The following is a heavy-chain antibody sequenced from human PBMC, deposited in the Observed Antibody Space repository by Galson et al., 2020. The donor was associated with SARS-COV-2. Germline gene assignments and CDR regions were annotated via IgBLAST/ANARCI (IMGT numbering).Heavy chain of an antibody. CDR2: ISYDGSNK. CDR3: ARDRIGELLQDY. D-gene: IGHD3-10*01. J-gene: IGHJ4*02. CDR1: GFTFSSSA. Sequence: GRSLRLSCTASGFTFSSSAMHWVRQAPGKGLEWVAVISYDGSNKYYADSVKGRLTNSRDNSKNTLYLQMNSLRAEDTAVYYCARDRIGELLQDYWGQGTLVTVSS. V-gene: IGHV3-30*04.